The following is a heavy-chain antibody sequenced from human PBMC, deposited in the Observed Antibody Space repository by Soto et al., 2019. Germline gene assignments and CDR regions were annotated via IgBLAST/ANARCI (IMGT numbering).Heavy chain of an antibody. Sequence: SETLSLTCAASGGSISSGGYSWSWIRQPPGKGLEWIGYIYHSGSTYYNPSLKSRVTISVDRSKNQFSLKLSSVTAADTAVYYCASLTPMGWFDPWGQGTLVTVSS. CDR1: GGSISSGGYS. J-gene: IGHJ5*02. V-gene: IGHV4-30-2*01. CDR3: ASLTPMGWFDP. CDR2: IYHSGST. D-gene: IGHD5-18*01.